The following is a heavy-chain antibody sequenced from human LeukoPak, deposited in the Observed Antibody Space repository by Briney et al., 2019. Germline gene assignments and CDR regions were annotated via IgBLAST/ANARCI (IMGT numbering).Heavy chain of an antibody. CDR3: ARGRAWEHPDYFQL. V-gene: IGHV4-59*08. Sequence: SETLSLTCAVSGGSFTHYYWSWIRQPPGKGLQWIGYIYSSGTTKYNPSLKSRVTISLDMPNNQFSLILTSVTAADTAVYYCARGRAWEHPDYFQLWGQGTLVTVSS. J-gene: IGHJ1*01. CDR1: GGSFTHYY. D-gene: IGHD1-26*01. CDR2: IYSSGTT.